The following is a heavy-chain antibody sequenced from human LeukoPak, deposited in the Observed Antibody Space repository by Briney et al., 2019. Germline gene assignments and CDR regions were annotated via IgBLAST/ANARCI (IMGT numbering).Heavy chain of an antibody. CDR2: IFYSGSN. D-gene: IGHD4-17*01. V-gene: IGHV4-39*01. Sequence: PSETLSLTCTVSGGSLSSTIYYWGWIRQPPGKGLEWIGNIFYSGSNNHNPSLKSRVTVSTDKSNNQFSLNVTTVTAADTAIYYCARRDYGDAGLFDPWGQGTLVTVSS. CDR3: ARRDYGDAGLFDP. CDR1: GGSLSSTIYY. J-gene: IGHJ5*02.